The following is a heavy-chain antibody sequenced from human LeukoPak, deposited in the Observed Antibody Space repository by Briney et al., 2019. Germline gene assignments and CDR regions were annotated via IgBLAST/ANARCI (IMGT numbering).Heavy chain of an antibody. D-gene: IGHD3-10*01. CDR2: INTIRNT. CDR3: ARGKLWFGELTVDY. J-gene: IGHJ4*02. Sequence: SETLSLTCTVSGASISSGNFYWSWIRQPAWKELEWIGRINTIRNTNYNPSLKSRVTISIDTSKNQFSLKLSSVTAADTAVYYCARGKLWFGELTVDYWGQGTLVTVSS. CDR1: GASISSGNFY. V-gene: IGHV4-61*02.